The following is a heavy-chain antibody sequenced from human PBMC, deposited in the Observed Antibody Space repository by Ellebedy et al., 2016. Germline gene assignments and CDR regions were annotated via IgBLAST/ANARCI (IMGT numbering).Heavy chain of an antibody. Sequence: GGSLRLSCAASGFTFSSHWMHWVRQAPGKGLVWVSRINSDGSSTSYADSVKGRFTISRDNAKNSLFLEMNSLRPEDTALYYCAKDLRASPPVTGIDVWGQGTTVTVSS. CDR1: GFTFSSHW. V-gene: IGHV3-74*01. D-gene: IGHD3-10*01. CDR3: AKDLRASPPVTGIDV. CDR2: INSDGSST. J-gene: IGHJ6*02.